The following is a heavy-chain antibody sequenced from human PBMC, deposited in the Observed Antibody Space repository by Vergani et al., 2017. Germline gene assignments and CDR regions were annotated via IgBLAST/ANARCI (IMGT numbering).Heavy chain of an antibody. V-gene: IGHV3-30-3*01. J-gene: IGHJ4*02. CDR1: GFALNRHA. D-gene: IGHD2-2*02. CDR2: ISFDGTNE. Sequence: QVQLVESGGGVVQPGTSLRLSCVVSGFALNRHAMYWVRQAPGKGLEWVVGISFDGTNEYYPDLVKGRFTISRDIAKNTLYLQVRSLRLDDTGVHHCVRDRGLCAGGRCYTEAWDYWGQGTPVTVSS. CDR3: VRDRGLCAGGRCYTEAWDY.